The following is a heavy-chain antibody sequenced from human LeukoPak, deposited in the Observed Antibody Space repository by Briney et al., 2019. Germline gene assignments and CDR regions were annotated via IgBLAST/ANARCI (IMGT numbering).Heavy chain of an antibody. D-gene: IGHD4-11*01. CDR2: INTNGITT. J-gene: IGHJ5*02. V-gene: IGHV3-74*01. CDR1: GFTFSSYW. Sequence: PGGSLRLSCEASGFTFSSYWMHWVRQAPGKGLVWVSRINTNGITTTYADSVKGRFAVSRDNAKNTLYLQMNSLRAEDTAVYYCAREYRNDYSNGWFDPWGQGTLVTVSS. CDR3: AREYRNDYSNGWFDP.